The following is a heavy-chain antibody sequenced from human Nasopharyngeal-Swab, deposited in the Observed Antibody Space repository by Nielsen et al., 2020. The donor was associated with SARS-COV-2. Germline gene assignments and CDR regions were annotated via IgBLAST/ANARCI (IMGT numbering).Heavy chain of an antibody. Sequence: GGSLRLSCTASGFTFSNYDIHWLRQTPGKGLEWVAVMWYAGSSERYADSVKGRFTISRDNAKNSLYLQMNTLRAEDTAVYYCVRDVIATVTTPPDYWGQGTLVTVSS. CDR3: VRDVIATVTTPPDY. V-gene: IGHV3-33*01. CDR1: GFTFSNYD. D-gene: IGHD4-17*01. J-gene: IGHJ4*02. CDR2: MWYAGSSE.